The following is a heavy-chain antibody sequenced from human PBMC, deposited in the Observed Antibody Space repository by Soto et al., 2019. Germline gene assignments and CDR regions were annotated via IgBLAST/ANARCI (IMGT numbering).Heavy chain of an antibody. CDR3: AREVAGGYYFDY. V-gene: IGHV4-34*01. J-gene: IGHJ4*02. Sequence: PSETLSLTCAVYGGSFSGYYWSWIRQPPGKGLEWIGEINHSGSTNYNPSLKSRVAISVDTSKNQFSLKLSSVTAADTAVYYCAREVAGGYYFDYWGQGTLVTVSS. CDR2: INHSGST. D-gene: IGHD6-19*01. CDR1: GGSFSGYY.